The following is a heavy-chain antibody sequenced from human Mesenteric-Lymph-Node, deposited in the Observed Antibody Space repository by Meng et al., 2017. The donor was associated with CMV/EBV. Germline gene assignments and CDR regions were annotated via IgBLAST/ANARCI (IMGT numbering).Heavy chain of an antibody. D-gene: IGHD4-11*01. CDR3: ARRGPYSKPYYYYGMDV. J-gene: IGHJ6*02. V-gene: IGHV3-66*01. Sequence: GGSLRLSCAASGFTVSSNYMSWVRQAPGKGLEWVSVIYSGGSTYYADSVKGRFTISRDNAKNSLYLQMNSLRAEDTAVYYCARRGPYSKPYYYYGMDVWGQGTTVTVSS. CDR2: IYSGGST. CDR1: GFTVSSNY.